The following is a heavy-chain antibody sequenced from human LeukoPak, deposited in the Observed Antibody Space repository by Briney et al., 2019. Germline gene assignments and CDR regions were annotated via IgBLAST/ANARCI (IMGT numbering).Heavy chain of an antibody. CDR3: ARGRRWLQFFSKFDP. J-gene: IGHJ5*02. V-gene: IGHV1-69*01. CDR2: IIPIFGTA. D-gene: IGHD5-24*01. CDR1: GGTFSSYA. Sequence: SVKVSCKASGGTFSSYAISWVRQAPGQGLEWMGGIIPIFGTANYAQKFQGRVTITADESTSTAYMELSSLRSEDTAVYYCARGRRWLQFFSKFDPWGQGTLVTVSS.